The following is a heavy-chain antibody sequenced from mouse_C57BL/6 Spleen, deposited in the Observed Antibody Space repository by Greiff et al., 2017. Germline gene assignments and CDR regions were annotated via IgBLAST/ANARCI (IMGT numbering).Heavy chain of an antibody. CDR3: VRGYYGSSFAY. V-gene: IGHV10-1*01. D-gene: IGHD1-1*01. CDR2: IRSKSNNYAT. CDR1: GFSFNTYA. J-gene: IGHJ3*01. Sequence: DVQLVESGGGLVQPKGSLKLSCAASGFSFNTYAMNWVRQAPGKGLEWVARIRSKSNNYATYYADSVKDRFTISRDDSESVLYLQMNNLKTEDTAMYYCVRGYYGSSFAYWGQGTLVTVSA.